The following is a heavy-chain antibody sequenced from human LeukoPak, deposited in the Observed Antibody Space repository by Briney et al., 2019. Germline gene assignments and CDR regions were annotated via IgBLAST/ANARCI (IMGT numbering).Heavy chain of an antibody. Sequence: GGSLRLSCAASGFTVSSNYMSWVRQAPGKGLEWVSVIYSGGSTYYADSVKGRFTISRDNSKNTLYLQMNSLRAEDTAVYYCAKDSGYNWIYQPRKRSRYYFDYWGQGTLVTVSS. J-gene: IGHJ4*02. V-gene: IGHV3-66*01. D-gene: IGHD1-7*01. CDR1: GFTVSSNY. CDR2: IYSGGST. CDR3: AKDSGYNWIYQPRKRSRYYFDY.